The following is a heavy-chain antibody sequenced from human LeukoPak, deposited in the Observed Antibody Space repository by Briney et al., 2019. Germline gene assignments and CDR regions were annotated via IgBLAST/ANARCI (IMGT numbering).Heavy chain of an antibody. CDR3: AKAHNWNDYFDAFDI. J-gene: IGHJ3*02. CDR2: ISYDGSNK. V-gene: IGHV3-30*18. CDR1: GFTFSSYG. Sequence: PGRSLRLSCAASGFTFSSYGMHWVRQAPGKGLEWVAVISYDGSNKCYADSVKGRFTISRDNSKNTLYLQMNSLRAEDTAVYYCAKAHNWNDYFDAFDIWGQGTMVTVSS. D-gene: IGHD1-1*01.